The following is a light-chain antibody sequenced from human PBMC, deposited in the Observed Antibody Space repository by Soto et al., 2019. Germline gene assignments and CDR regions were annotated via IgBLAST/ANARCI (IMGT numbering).Light chain of an antibody. CDR2: DAS. Sequence: EIVMTQSPATLSVSPGERATLSCRASQSVSSNLALYQRKPGQVLRLLIYDASTTATGIPARVSASGCGTEFTLTISSLQSEDFAVYYCQQYNNWPPIFTFGPGTKVDIK. CDR3: QQYNNWPPIFT. V-gene: IGKV3-15*01. CDR1: QSVSSN. J-gene: IGKJ3*01.